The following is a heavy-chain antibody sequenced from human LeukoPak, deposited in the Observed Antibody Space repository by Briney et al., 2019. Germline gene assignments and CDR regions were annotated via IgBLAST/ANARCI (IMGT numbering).Heavy chain of an antibody. CDR3: ARLLDYDSSGNPDTFDI. CDR2: MYYRGST. Sequence: SETLSLTCTVSGGSISSDYGSWLRQSPGKGREGVGYMYYRGSTRYNPSLQSRVTISVDSSRNHFSLKLSSLSEADTAVYYCARLLDYDSSGNPDTFDIWGQGTMVTVSS. J-gene: IGHJ3*02. V-gene: IGHV4-59*01. D-gene: IGHD3-22*01. CDR1: GGSISSDY.